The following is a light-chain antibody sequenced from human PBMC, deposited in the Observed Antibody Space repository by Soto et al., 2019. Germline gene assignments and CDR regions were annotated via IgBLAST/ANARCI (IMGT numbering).Light chain of an antibody. CDR1: QGISNY. Sequence: DIRFTQSRSLLSTSVVDIVSITCLSSQGISNYLAWYQQKPGKAPKLLIYTASALQSGVPSRFSGSGSGTEFTLTISSLQPEDFATYYCQQLDNYPRTFGQGTKVDIK. CDR2: TAS. J-gene: IGKJ1*01. CDR3: QQLDNYPRT. V-gene: IGKV1-9*01.